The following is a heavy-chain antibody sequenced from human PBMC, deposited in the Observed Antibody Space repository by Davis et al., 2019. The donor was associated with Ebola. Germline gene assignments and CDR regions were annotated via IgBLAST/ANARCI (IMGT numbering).Heavy chain of an antibody. V-gene: IGHV3-21*01. CDR1: GFTFSSYS. CDR2: ISSSSSYI. Sequence: PGGSLRLSCAASGFTFSSYSMNWVRQAPGKGLEWVSSISSSSSYIYYADSVKGRFTISRDNAKNSLYLQMNSLRAEDTAVYYCARGLYCSGGSCYSGNWFDPWGQGTLVTVSS. D-gene: IGHD2-15*01. J-gene: IGHJ5*02. CDR3: ARGLYCSGGSCYSGNWFDP.